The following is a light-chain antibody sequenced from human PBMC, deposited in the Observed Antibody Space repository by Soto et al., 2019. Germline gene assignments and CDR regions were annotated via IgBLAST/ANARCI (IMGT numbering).Light chain of an antibody. Sequence: EIVMTQSPGTLSLSPGERATLSCRASQSVNNNLAWYQQKPGQAPRLLIYGASTRATGIPARFSGSGSGTEFTLTISSLQSEDFAVYYCQQFNKWPPSTFGQGTKVDIK. CDR2: GAS. CDR1: QSVNNN. CDR3: QQFNKWPPST. J-gene: IGKJ1*01. V-gene: IGKV3-15*01.